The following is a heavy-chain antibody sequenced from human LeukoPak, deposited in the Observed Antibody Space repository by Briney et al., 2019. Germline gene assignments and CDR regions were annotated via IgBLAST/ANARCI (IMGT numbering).Heavy chain of an antibody. V-gene: IGHV3-23*01. Sequence: GGSLRLSCAASGFTFSSYAMSWVRQAPGKGLEWVSAISGSGGSTYYADSVKGRFTISRDNSKNTPYLQMNSLRAEDTAVYYCAKDGDEIYYYYYGMDVWGQGTTVTVSS. CDR2: ISGSGGST. D-gene: IGHD7-27*01. J-gene: IGHJ6*02. CDR1: GFTFSSYA. CDR3: AKDGDEIYYYYYGMDV.